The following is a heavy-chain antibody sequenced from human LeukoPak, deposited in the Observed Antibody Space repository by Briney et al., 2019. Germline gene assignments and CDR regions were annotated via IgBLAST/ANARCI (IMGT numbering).Heavy chain of an antibody. J-gene: IGHJ4*02. CDR2: IYYSGSA. CDR1: GGSICSYY. Sequence: SETLSLTCTVSGGSICSYYWSWIRQPPGKGLEWIGYIYYSGSANYNPSLKSRVTISVDTSKNQFSLKLSSVTAADTAVYYCARIATDDYFDYWGQGTLVTVSS. CDR3: ARIATDDYFDY. V-gene: IGHV4-59*08.